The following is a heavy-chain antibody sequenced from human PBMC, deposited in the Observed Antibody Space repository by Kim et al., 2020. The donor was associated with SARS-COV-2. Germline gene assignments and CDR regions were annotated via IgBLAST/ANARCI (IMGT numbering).Heavy chain of an antibody. CDR3: AREGVVPALDV. CDR2: INPNNGDT. V-gene: IGHV1-2*06. J-gene: IGHJ6*02. CDR1: GYIFTGYY. Sequence: ASVKVSCKASGYIFTGYYMHWVRQAPGQGLEWMGRINPNNGDTNDAQKFQGRVTMTRDTSITTVYMELNSLRSDDTAVYYCAREGVVPALDVWGQGTTVTV. D-gene: IGHD2-2*01.